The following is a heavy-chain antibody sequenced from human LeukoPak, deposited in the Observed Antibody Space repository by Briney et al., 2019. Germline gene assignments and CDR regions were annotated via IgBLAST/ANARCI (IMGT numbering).Heavy chain of an antibody. CDR2: INPNTGST. D-gene: IGHD6-19*01. V-gene: IGHV1-46*01. Sequence: EASVTVSCKTSGYSFTIYHMHWVRQAPGQGLEWMGIINPNTGSTTYAQKFQGRVTMTRDTSTSTVYMEVSSLRSDDTAVYYCARGSGSDWYEASAFWGQGTLVTVSS. CDR3: ARGSGSDWYEASAF. CDR1: GYSFTIYH. J-gene: IGHJ4*02.